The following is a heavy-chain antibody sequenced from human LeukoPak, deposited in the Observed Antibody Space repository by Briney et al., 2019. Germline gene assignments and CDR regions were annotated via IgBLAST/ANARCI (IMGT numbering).Heavy chain of an antibody. J-gene: IGHJ3*01. CDR1: GGSFSGYY. CDR2: INHSGST. Sequence: SETPSLTCPVYGGSFSGYYCNWIRRPPGKGLEGIGEINHSGSTNCNPSLKSRVTISVDTSKNEFSLKKSSVTAADTAVYYCARSWYSSSWYHAFDVWGQGTMVTVS. CDR3: ARSWYSSSWYHAFDV. V-gene: IGHV4-34*01. D-gene: IGHD6-13*01.